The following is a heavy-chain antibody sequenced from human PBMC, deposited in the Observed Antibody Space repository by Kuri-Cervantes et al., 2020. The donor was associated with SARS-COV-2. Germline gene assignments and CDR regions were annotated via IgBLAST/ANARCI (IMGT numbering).Heavy chain of an antibody. V-gene: IGHV3-23*01. Sequence: GESLKISCVASGFNFDRYAMTWVRQAPGKGLEWVSAVTGSGGGTYYADSVKGRFTISRDNAKNTLYLQMNSLRAEDTAVYYCVRDGDHWNFDYWGQGTLVTVSS. J-gene: IGHJ4*02. D-gene: IGHD1-1*01. CDR3: VRDGDHWNFDY. CDR1: GFNFDRYA. CDR2: VTGSGGGT.